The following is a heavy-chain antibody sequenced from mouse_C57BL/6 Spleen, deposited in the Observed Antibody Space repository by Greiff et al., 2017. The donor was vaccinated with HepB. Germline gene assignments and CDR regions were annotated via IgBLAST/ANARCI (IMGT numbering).Heavy chain of an antibody. Sequence: VQLQQSGPELVKPGASVKIPCKASGYTFTDYNMDWVKQSHGKSLEWIGDINPNNGGTIYNQKFKGKATLTVDKSSITAYMELRSLTSEDTAVYYCARDYGSSQNWYFDVWGTGTTVTVSS. D-gene: IGHD1-1*01. CDR1: GYTFTDYN. J-gene: IGHJ1*03. CDR2: INPNNGGT. CDR3: ARDYGSSQNWYFDV. V-gene: IGHV1-18*01.